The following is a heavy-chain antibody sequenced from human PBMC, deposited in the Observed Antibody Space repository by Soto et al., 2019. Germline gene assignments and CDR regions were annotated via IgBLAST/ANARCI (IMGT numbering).Heavy chain of an antibody. CDR3: ARQIYDSDTGPNFQYYFDS. CDR1: LYTFACDW. V-gene: IGHV5-10-1*01. D-gene: IGHD3-22*01. J-gene: IGHJ4*02. CDR2: IDPSDSQT. Sequence: GECLNLSCKGSLYTFACDWITWVRQKPGKGLEWMGRIDPSDSQTYYSPSFRGHVTISVTKSITTVFLQWSSLRASDTAMYYCARQIYDSDTGPNFQYYFDSWGQGTPVTVSS.